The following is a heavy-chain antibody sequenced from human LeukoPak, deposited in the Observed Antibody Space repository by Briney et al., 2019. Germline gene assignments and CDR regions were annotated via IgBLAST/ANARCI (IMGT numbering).Heavy chain of an antibody. D-gene: IGHD6-13*01. J-gene: IGHJ4*02. CDR3: ARDLGYSSSWYSPLDY. Sequence: PSETLSLTCAVSGYSISSGYYWSWIRQPAGKGLEWIGRIYTSGSTNYNPSLKSRVTMSVDTSKNQFSLKLSSVTAADTAVYYCARDLGYSSSWYSPLDYWGQGTLVTVSS. CDR2: IYTSGST. CDR1: GYSISSGYY. V-gene: IGHV4-4*07.